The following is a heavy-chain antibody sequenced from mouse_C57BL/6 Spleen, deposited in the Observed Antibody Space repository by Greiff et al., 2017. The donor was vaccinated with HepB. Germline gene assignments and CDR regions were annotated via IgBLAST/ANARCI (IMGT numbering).Heavy chain of an antibody. CDR2: IYPGDGDT. J-gene: IGHJ3*01. D-gene: IGHD2-5*01. CDR1: GYAFSSYW. V-gene: IGHV1-80*01. CDR3: ARPHPPYSNYGDWFAY. Sequence: VKLMESGAELVKPGASVKISCKASGYAFSSYWMNWVKQRPGKGLEWIGQIYPGDGDTNYNGKFKGKATLTADKSSSTAYMQLSSLTSEDSAVYFCARPHPPYSNYGDWFAYWGQGTLVTVSA.